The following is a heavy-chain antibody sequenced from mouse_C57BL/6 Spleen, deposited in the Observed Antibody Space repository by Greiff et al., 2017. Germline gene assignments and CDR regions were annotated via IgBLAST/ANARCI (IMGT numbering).Heavy chain of an antibody. Sequence: QVQLQQSGAELMKPGASVKLSCKATGYTFTGYWIEWVKQRPGHGLEWIGEILPGSGSTNYNEKFKGKATFTADTSSNTAYMQLSSLTTEDSAIYYCARRAIYYGNYDWYFDVWGTGTTVTVSS. J-gene: IGHJ1*03. V-gene: IGHV1-9*01. CDR3: ARRAIYYGNYDWYFDV. D-gene: IGHD2-1*01. CDR1: GYTFTGYW. CDR2: ILPGSGST.